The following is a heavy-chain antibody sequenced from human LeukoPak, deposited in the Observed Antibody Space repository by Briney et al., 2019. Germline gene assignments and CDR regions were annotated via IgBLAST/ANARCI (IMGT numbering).Heavy chain of an antibody. CDR3: AISYSSSPGVPDY. J-gene: IGHJ4*02. CDR1: GYTLTELS. V-gene: IGHV1-24*01. CDR2: FDPEDGET. Sequence: ASVKVSCKVSGYTLTELSMHWVRHAPGKGLEWMGGFDPEDGETIYAQKFQGRVTMTEDTSTNTAYMELSSLRSEDTAVYYCAISYSSSPGVPDYWGQGTLVTVSS. D-gene: IGHD6-6*01.